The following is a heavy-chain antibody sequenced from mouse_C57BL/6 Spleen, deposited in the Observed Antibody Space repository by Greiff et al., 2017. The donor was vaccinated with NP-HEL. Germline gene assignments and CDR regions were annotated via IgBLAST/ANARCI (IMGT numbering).Heavy chain of an antibody. CDR2: INPSSGYT. Sequence: QVQLKESGAELARPGASVKMSCKASGYTFTSYTMHWVKQRPGQGLEWIGYINPSSGYTKYNQKFKDKATLTADKSSSTAYMQLSSLTSEDSAVYYCARGNYGSSYLYWYFDVWGTGTTVTVSS. V-gene: IGHV1-4*01. CDR3: ARGNYGSSYLYWYFDV. CDR1: GYTFTSYT. J-gene: IGHJ1*03. D-gene: IGHD1-1*01.